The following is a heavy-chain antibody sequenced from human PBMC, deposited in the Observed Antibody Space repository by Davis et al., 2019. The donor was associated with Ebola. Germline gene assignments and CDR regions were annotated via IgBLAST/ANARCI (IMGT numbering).Heavy chain of an antibody. CDR1: GFTFSSYE. CDR2: ISGSGGST. Sequence: GESLKISCAASGFTFSSYEMNWVRQAPGKGLEWVSAISGSGGSTYYADSVKGRFTISRDNSKNTLYLQMNSLRAEDTAVYYCAKDANRRIAVAGREFDYWGQGTLVTVSS. V-gene: IGHV3-23*01. J-gene: IGHJ4*02. CDR3: AKDANRRIAVAGREFDY. D-gene: IGHD6-19*01.